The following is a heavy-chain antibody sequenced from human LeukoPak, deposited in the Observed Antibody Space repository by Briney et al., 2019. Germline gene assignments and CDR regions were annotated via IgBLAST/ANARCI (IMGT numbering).Heavy chain of an antibody. CDR1: GFTFSSYG. V-gene: IGHV3-33*01. J-gene: IGHJ4*02. D-gene: IGHD6-19*01. CDR2: IWYDGSNK. Sequence: GGSLRLSCAASGFTFSSYGMHWVRQAPGKGLEWVAVIWYDGSNKYYADSVKGRFTISRDNSKNTLYLQMNNLRAEDTAVYYCAREHSSGWYEYDYWGQGTLVTVSS. CDR3: AREHSSGWYEYDY.